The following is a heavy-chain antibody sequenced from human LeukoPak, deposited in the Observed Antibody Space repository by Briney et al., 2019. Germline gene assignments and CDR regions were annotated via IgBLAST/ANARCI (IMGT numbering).Heavy chain of an antibody. CDR2: IKQGAGER. Sequence: GGSLRLSCAASGFTFSSHWMNWVRQAPGKGLEWVANIKQGAGERNYVDSVKGRFTASRDDAKSSVFLQMNSLRAEDTAIYFCARGPNYGSRTDFLDYWGQGTLVTVSS. J-gene: IGHJ4*02. D-gene: IGHD4-17*01. CDR1: GFTFSSHW. V-gene: IGHV3-7*03. CDR3: ARGPNYGSRTDFLDY.